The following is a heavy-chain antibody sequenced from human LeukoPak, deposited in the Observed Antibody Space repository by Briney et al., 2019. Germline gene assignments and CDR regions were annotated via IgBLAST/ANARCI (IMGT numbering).Heavy chain of an antibody. Sequence: AGGSLRLSCAASGFTFSSYAMSWVRQAPGKGLEWVANIKQDGSEKYYVDSVKGRFTISRDNAKNSLYLQMNSLRAEDTAVYYCARPRYDFWSGFQYWGQGTLVTVSS. J-gene: IGHJ1*01. V-gene: IGHV3-7*01. CDR2: IKQDGSEK. CDR3: ARPRYDFWSGFQY. CDR1: GFTFSSYA. D-gene: IGHD3-3*01.